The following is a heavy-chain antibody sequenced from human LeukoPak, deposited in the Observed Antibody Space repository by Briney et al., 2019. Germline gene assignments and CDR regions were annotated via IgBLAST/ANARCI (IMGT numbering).Heavy chain of an antibody. CDR1: GGSFSNYY. J-gene: IGHJ6*03. V-gene: IGHV4-34*01. D-gene: IGHD2-2*01. CDR3: AREEYCSSTSCQSRAYYYYYMDV. CDR2: INHSGST. Sequence: SETLSLTCAVYGGSFSNYYWSWIRQSPGKGLEWIGEINHSGSTNYNPSLKSRVTISVDTSKNQFSLKLSSVTAADTAVYYCAREEYCSSTSCQSRAYYYYYMDVWGKGTTVTVSS.